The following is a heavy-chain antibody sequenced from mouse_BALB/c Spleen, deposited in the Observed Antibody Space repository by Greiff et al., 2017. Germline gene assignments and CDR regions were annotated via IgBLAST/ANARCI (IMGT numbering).Heavy chain of an antibody. J-gene: IGHJ4*01. Sequence: EVNLVESGGGLVQPGGSRKLSCAASGFTFSSFGMHWVRQAPEKGLEWVAYISSGSSTIYYADTVKGRFTISRDNPKNTLFLQMTSLRSEDTAMYYCASPLLLRGAMDYWGQGTSVTVSS. V-gene: IGHV5-17*02. CDR1: GFTFSSFG. CDR2: ISSGSSTI. CDR3: ASPLLLRGAMDY. D-gene: IGHD1-1*01.